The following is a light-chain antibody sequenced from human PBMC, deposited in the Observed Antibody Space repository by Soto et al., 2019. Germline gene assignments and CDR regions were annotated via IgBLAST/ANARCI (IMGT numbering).Light chain of an antibody. Sequence: DIQMTQSPSSVSASVGDTVTITCRASQDISSWVAWYQQKPGKAPKLLISAASSLQNGVPSRFSGGGYGTDFTLIISSLQPEDFATYYCQQYNSYSPQTFGQGTKVDIK. V-gene: IGKV1D-16*01. CDR2: AAS. J-gene: IGKJ1*01. CDR3: QQYNSYSPQT. CDR1: QDISSW.